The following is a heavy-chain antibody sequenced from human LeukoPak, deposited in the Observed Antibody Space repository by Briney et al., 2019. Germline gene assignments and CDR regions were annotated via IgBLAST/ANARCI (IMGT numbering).Heavy chain of an antibody. CDR1: GGSFRTYY. D-gene: IGHD2-21*02. CDR2: INHSGST. CDR3: ARGGFYCGGDCYVDY. V-gene: IGHV4-34*01. Sequence: PSETLSLTCAVYGGSFRTYYWSWIRQPPGKGLEWIGEINHSGSTNYNPSLKSRVTISVDTSKNQFSLKLSSVTAADTAVYYCARGGFYCGGDCYVDYWGQGTLVTVSS. J-gene: IGHJ4*02.